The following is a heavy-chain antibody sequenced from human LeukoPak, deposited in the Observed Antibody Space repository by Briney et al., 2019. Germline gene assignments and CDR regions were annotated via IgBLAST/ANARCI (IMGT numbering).Heavy chain of an antibody. CDR3: ARDGGGYYDSSGYPFHH. D-gene: IGHD3-22*01. V-gene: IGHV3-21*01. CDR2: ISTSSSYI. J-gene: IGHJ1*01. Sequence: PGGSLRLSCAASGFTFGSYNMNWVRQAPGKGLEWVSSISTSSSYIYYADSVKGRFTISRDNAKKSLYLQMNSLRAGDTAVYYCARDGGGYYDSSGYPFHHWGQGTLVTVSS. CDR1: GFTFGSYN.